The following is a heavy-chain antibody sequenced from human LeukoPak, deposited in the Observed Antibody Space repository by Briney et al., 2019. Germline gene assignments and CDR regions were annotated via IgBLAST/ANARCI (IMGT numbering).Heavy chain of an antibody. CDR3: ARDSGRFLEWITYVDV. CDR1: GFTFSSYA. CDR2: ISGSGGST. Sequence: GGSLRLSCAASGFTFSSYAMSWVRQAPGKGLEWVSAISGSGGSTYYADSVKGRFTISRDNSKNTLYLQMNSLRAEDTAVYYCARDSGRFLEWITYVDVWGKGTTVTVSS. D-gene: IGHD3-3*01. V-gene: IGHV3-23*01. J-gene: IGHJ6*03.